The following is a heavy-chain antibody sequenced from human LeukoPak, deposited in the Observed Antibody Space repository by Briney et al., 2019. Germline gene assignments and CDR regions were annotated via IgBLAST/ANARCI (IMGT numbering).Heavy chain of an antibody. CDR2: ISSSSSYI. J-gene: IGHJ4*02. D-gene: IGHD6-13*01. Sequence: GGALRVSCAASGFTFSSYSMNWVRQAPGKGLEWVSSISSSSSYIYYADSVKGRFTISRDNAKNSLYLQMNSLRAEDTAVYYCAREAAAGMGLDYWGQGTLVTVSS. CDR3: AREAAAGMGLDY. CDR1: GFTFSSYS. V-gene: IGHV3-21*01.